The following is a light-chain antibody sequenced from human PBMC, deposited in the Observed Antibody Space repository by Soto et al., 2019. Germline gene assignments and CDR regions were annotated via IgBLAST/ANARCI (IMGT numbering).Light chain of an antibody. V-gene: IGLV2-14*01. CDR3: SSYTSSSTYV. Sequence: QSALTQPAPVSGSPGQSITISCTGTSSDVGEYNSVSWYQQHPGKAPKLIIYEVTNRPSGVSDRLSGSKSGNTASLTISGLQAEDEADYYCSSYTSSSTYVFGVGTKLTVL. J-gene: IGLJ1*01. CDR1: SSDVGEYNS. CDR2: EVT.